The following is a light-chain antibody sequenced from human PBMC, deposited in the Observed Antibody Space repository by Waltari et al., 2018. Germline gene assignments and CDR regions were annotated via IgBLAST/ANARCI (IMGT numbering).Light chain of an antibody. J-gene: IGKJ1*01. Sequence: EIVLTPSPGTLSLSPGDRATLSCRASQSASRALAWYQQNPGQAPRLLIYGASNRATDIPDRFSGSGSGTDFSLIISRLEPEDFAVYYCQHYVSLPVTFGQGTKVEIK. CDR1: QSASRA. V-gene: IGKV3-20*01. CDR3: QHYVSLPVT. CDR2: GAS.